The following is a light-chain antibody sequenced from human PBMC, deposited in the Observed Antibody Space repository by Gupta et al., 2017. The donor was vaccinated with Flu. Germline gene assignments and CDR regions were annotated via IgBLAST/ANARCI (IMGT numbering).Light chain of an antibody. CDR3: GEWDDSLSGEV. Sequence: QSVLTQPPSASGTPGQRVTISCSGTSSNIGRDYVYWYQQLPGMAPKLLIYSDSQRPSGVPDRFSGSKSGASASLAISGLRSEDEADDFCGEWDDSLSGEVFGPGTKLTVL. CDR1: SSNIGRDY. J-gene: IGLJ1*01. CDR2: SDS. V-gene: IGLV1-47*02.